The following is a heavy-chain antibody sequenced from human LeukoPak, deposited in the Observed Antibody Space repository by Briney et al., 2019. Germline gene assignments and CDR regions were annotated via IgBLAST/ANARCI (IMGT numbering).Heavy chain of an antibody. J-gene: IGHJ4*02. Sequence: GGSLRLSCAASGFTFDDYTMHWVRQAPGKGLEWVSLISWDGGSTYYADSVKGRFTISRDNSKNSLYLQMNSLRDEDTAVYYCAKDTVVTPEAFDYWGQGTLVTVSS. CDR1: GFTFDDYT. V-gene: IGHV3-43*01. D-gene: IGHD4-23*01. CDR2: ISWDGGST. CDR3: AKDTVVTPEAFDY.